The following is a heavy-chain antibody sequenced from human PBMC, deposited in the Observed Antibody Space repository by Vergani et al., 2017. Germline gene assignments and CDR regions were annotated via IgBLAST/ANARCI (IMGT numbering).Heavy chain of an antibody. CDR1: GFTVSCNE. CDR3: AAATYYDILTGYSFDY. CDR2: ISGDST. V-gene: IGHV3-38-3*01. Sequence: EVQLVESRGVLVQPGGSLRLSCAASGFTVSCNEMSWVRQAPGKGLEWVSSISGDSTYCADSGKGRFTISRDSSKNTVLLQMNSLRPEDTAVYYCAAATYYDILTGYSFDYWGQGTLVTVSS. D-gene: IGHD3-9*01. J-gene: IGHJ4*02.